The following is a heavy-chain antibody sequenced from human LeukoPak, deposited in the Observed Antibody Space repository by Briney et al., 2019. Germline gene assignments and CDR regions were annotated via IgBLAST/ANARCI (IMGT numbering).Heavy chain of an antibody. D-gene: IGHD1-26*01. CDR3: ARGVGATLPYYYYYMDV. J-gene: IGHJ6*03. CDR1: GGSISSYY. Sequence: SETLSLTCTVSGGSISSYYWSWIRQPAGKGLEWIGRIYTSGSTNYNPSLKSRVTMSVDTSKNQFSLKLSSVTAADTAVYYCARGVGATLPYYYYYMDVWGKGTTVTVSS. CDR2: IYTSGST. V-gene: IGHV4-4*07.